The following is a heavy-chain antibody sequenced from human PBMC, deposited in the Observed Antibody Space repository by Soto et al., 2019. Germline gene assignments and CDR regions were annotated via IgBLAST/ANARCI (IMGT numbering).Heavy chain of an antibody. D-gene: IGHD3-22*01. CDR3: ANSTPYYYDSSGYYFY. CDR2: ISGSGGST. CDR1: WFTFSRHG. J-gene: IGHJ4*02. Sequence: GSLRTSCAASWFTFSRHGISLVRPAPGKGLEWVSAISGSGGSTYYADSVKGRFTISRDNSKNTLYLQMNSLRAEDTAVYYCANSTPYYYDSSGYYFYWGQGTLVTVSS. V-gene: IGHV3-23*01.